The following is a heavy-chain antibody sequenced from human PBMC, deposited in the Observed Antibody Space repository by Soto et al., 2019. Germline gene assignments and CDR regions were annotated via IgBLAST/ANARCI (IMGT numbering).Heavy chain of an antibody. CDR2: ISTYNGNT. V-gene: IGHV1-18*01. Sequence: ASVKVSCKASGYTFTSYGISWVRQAPGQGLEWMGRISTYNGNTNYPQSLQGRLTLTTDTSTTTAYMELRSLRSDDTAVYYCARESDYGDTRRFDPWGQGTLVTVSS. J-gene: IGHJ5*02. CDR3: ARESDYGDTRRFDP. D-gene: IGHD4-17*01. CDR1: GYTFTSYG.